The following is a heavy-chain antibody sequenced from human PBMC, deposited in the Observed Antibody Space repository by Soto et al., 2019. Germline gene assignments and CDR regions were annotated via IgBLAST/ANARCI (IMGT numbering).Heavy chain of an antibody. CDR2: IYYTGTT. CDR3: ARQYSGYYGLDY. CDR1: GGSISDYH. Sequence: QVQLKESGPGLVESSETLSLTCTVSGGSISDYHWSWIRQSPGKGLEWIGYIYYTGTTNYNPSLKSRXXLXVXXSKNQFSLKLRFVTAADTAVYYCARQYSGYYGLDYWGQGTLVTVSS. D-gene: IGHD3-10*01. V-gene: IGHV4-59*08. J-gene: IGHJ4*02.